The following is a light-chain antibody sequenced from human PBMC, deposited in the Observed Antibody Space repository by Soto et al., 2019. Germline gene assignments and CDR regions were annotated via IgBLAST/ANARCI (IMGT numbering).Light chain of an antibody. J-gene: IGKJ5*01. V-gene: IGKV3-11*01. CDR1: QSVSSY. CDR2: DAS. CDR3: QQRSNWPSIT. Sequence: EIVLTQSPATLSLSPGERATLSCRASQSVSSYLAWYQQKPGQAPRLLIYDASNRAPGIPARFSGSVSGTDFPLTISSLEAEDFAVYYCQQRSNWPSITFGQGTRLEIK.